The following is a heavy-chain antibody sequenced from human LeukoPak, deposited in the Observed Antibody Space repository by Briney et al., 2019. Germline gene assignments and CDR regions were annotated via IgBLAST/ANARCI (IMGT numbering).Heavy chain of an antibody. Sequence: ASVKVSCKASGYTFTNYHITWVRQAPGQGLEWMGWISPYNGNTNYAQNLQGRVTMTTDTSTRTAYMELRSLRSDDTAVYYCARGDISWFDPWGQGTRVTVSS. CDR3: ARGDISWFDP. V-gene: IGHV1-18*01. J-gene: IGHJ5*02. CDR1: GYTFTNYH. CDR2: ISPYNGNT. D-gene: IGHD3-9*01.